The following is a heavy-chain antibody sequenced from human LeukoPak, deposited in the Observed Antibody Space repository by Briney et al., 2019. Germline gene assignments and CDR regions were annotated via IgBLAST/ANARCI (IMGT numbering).Heavy chain of an antibody. J-gene: IGHJ4*02. D-gene: IGHD3-22*01. CDR1: GFTLSSYA. V-gene: IGHV3-23*01. CDR3: AKDRGYYDSSGYYDY. CDR2: ISSSSGST. Sequence: GGSLRHSCAASGFTLSSYAMSWVRQAPGKVLEWDSAISSSSGSTYYADSVKGQFTISRDNSKSALYLQMNSLRAGDTAVYYCAKDRGYYDSSGYYDYWGQGTLVTVSS.